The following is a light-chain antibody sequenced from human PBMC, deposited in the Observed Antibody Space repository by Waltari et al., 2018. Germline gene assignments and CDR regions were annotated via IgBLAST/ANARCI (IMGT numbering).Light chain of an antibody. CDR1: RTASDF. J-gene: IGKJ1*01. CDR3: QQSYNTPWT. V-gene: IGKV1-39*01. CDR2: AAS. Sequence: DIQMTQSPSSLAASVGDRVTITCRASRTASDFLNWYQPKPGSAPKLLIYAASTLQSGVPSRFKGSGSGTDFTLTINSLQPEDFATYYCQQSYNTPWTFGQGTRVEIK.